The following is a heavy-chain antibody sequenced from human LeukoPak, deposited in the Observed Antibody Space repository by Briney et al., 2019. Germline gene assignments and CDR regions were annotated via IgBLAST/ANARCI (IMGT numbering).Heavy chain of an antibody. D-gene: IGHD3-3*01. CDR3: ARVDDYDFWSGLPDY. CDR2: MNPNSGNT. V-gene: IGHV1-8*01. CDR1: GYTFTSYD. J-gene: IGHJ4*02. Sequence: ASVKVSCKASGYTFTSYDINWVRQATGQGLEWMGWMNPNSGNTGYAQKLQGRVTMTTDTSTSTAYMELRSLRSDDTAVYYCARVDDYDFWSGLPDYWGQGTLVTVSS.